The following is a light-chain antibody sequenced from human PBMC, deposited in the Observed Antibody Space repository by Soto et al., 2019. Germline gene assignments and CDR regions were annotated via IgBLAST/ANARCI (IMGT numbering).Light chain of an antibody. J-gene: IGKJ5*01. Sequence: DIVLTQSPDTLSLSPGERATLSCRASQSVSSSNFAWYQQKPAQAPRLLIYGASRRAPGIPERFSGSGSGTDFTLAISRLEPEDFAVYYCQQYVTSPAITFGQGTRLEIK. CDR3: QQYVTSPAIT. CDR2: GAS. CDR1: QSVSSSN. V-gene: IGKV3-20*01.